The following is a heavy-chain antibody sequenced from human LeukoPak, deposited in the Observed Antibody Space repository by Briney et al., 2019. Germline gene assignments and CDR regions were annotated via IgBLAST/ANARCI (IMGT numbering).Heavy chain of an antibody. CDR1: GYTFTSYY. D-gene: IGHD3-16*01. CDR2: INPSGGST. J-gene: IGHJ4*02. Sequence: GASVKVSCKASGYTFTSYYTHWVRQAPGQGLEWTGIINPSGGSTSYAQKFQGRVTMTRDTSTSTVYMELNSLRAEDTAVYYCARESLTDFDYWGQGTLVTVSS. V-gene: IGHV1-46*01. CDR3: ARESLTDFDY.